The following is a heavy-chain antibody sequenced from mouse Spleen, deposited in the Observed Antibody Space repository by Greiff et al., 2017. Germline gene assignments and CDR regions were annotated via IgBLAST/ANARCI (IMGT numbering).Heavy chain of an antibody. CDR3: ARKAYYGYDFDY. CDR2: INPSTGGT. J-gene: IGHJ2*01. CDR1: GYSFTGYY. D-gene: IGHD2-14*01. Sequence: VQLQQSGPELLKPGASVKISCKASGYSFTGYYMNWVKQSPEKSLEWIGEINPSTGGTTYNQKFKAKATLTVDKSSSTAYMQLKRLTSEDSAVYYCARKAYYGYDFDYWGQGTTLTVSS. V-gene: IGHV1-42*01.